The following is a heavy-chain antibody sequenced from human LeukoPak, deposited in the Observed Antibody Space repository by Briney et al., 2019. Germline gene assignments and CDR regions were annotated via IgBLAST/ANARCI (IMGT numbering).Heavy chain of an antibody. D-gene: IGHD6-19*01. CDR1: GGSISSYY. Sequence: SETLSLTCTVSGGSISSYYWSWIRQPPGKGLEWIGYIYYSGSTNYNPSLKSRVTISVDTSKNQFSLKLSSVTAADTAVYYCARLPNSSGWSNFDYWGQGTLVTVSS. CDR3: ARLPNSSGWSNFDY. J-gene: IGHJ4*02. CDR2: IYYSGST. V-gene: IGHV4-59*01.